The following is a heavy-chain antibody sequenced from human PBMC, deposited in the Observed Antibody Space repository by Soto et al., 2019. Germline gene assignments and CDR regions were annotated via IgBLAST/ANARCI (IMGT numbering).Heavy chain of an antibody. D-gene: IGHD2-15*01. CDR2: IYYSGST. V-gene: IGHV4-31*03. CDR3: ARATLPQDIEVVVAATGRVYWFDP. J-gene: IGHJ5*02. CDR1: GGSISSGGYY. Sequence: SETLSLTCTVSGGSISSGGYYWSWIRQHPGKGLEWIGYIYYSGSTYYNPSLKSRVTISVDTSKNQFSLKLSSVTAADTAVYYCARATLPQDIEVVVAATGRVYWFDPWGQGTLVTVSS.